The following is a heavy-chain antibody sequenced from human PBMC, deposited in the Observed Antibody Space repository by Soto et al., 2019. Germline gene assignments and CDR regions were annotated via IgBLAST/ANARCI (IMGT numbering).Heavy chain of an antibody. CDR3: ARVACSSTSCFPGDFDY. V-gene: IGHV3-21*01. Sequence: GGSLRLSCAASGFTFSSYSMNWVRQAPGKGLEWVSSISSSSSHIYYADSVKGRFTISRDNAKNSLYLQMNSLRAEDTAVYYCARVACSSTSCFPGDFDYWGQGTLVTVSS. J-gene: IGHJ4*02. D-gene: IGHD2-2*01. CDR2: ISSSSSHI. CDR1: GFTFSSYS.